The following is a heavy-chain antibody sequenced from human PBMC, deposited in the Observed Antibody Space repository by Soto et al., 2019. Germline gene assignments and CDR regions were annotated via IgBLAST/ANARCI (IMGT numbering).Heavy chain of an antibody. J-gene: IGHJ6*02. CDR1: GYTFTSYG. V-gene: IGHV1-18*04. CDR2: ISAYNGNT. D-gene: IGHD1-7*01. Sequence: QVQLVQSGAEVKKPGASVKVSCKASGYTFTSYGISWVRQAPGPGLEWMGWISAYNGNTNYAQKLQGRVTMTTDTSTSTAYMELRSLRSDDTAVYYCARVITLELPPRDYYYYYGMDVWGQATTVTVSS. CDR3: ARVITLELPPRDYYYYYGMDV.